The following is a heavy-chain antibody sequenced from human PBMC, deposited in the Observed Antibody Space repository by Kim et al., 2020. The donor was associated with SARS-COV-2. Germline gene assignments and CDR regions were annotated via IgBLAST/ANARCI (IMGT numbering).Heavy chain of an antibody. CDR3: ARELSVYYGSGSPLYYYYGMDV. D-gene: IGHD3-10*01. CDR1: GYTFTSYA. J-gene: IGHJ6*02. Sequence: ASVKVSCKASGYTFTSYAMHWVRQAPGQRLEWMGWINAGNGNTKYSQKFQGRVTITRDTSASTAYMELSSLRSEDTAVYYCARELSVYYGSGSPLYYYYGMDVRGQGTTGTVSS. CDR2: INAGNGNT. V-gene: IGHV1-3*01.